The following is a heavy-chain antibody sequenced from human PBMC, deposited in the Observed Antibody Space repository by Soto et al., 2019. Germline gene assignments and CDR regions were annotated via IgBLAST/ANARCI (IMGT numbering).Heavy chain of an antibody. D-gene: IGHD1-1*01. Sequence: PGGSLRLSCAASGFTISRNAMYWVRQAPGKGLEWVSGISERGDTTHYADSVKGRFTISRDTSKNTLYPQLNALRAGDTAVYYCAKDKPGTTSFDCWGQGTLVTVSS. V-gene: IGHV3-23*01. CDR2: ISERGDTT. CDR1: GFTISRNA. CDR3: AKDKPGTTSFDC. J-gene: IGHJ4*02.